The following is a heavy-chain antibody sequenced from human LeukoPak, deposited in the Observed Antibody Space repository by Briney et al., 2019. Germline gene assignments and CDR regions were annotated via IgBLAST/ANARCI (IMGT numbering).Heavy chain of an antibody. J-gene: IGHJ3*02. CDR3: ARDPPDCGGDCYDAFDI. V-gene: IGHV3-33*01. Sequence: GRSLRLSCAASGFTFSSYGMHWVRQAPGKGLEWVAVIWYDGSNKYYADSVKGRFTISRDNSKNTLYLQMNSLRAEDTAVYYCARDPPDCGGDCYDAFDIWGQGTMVTVSS. D-gene: IGHD2-21*02. CDR1: GFTFSSYG. CDR2: IWYDGSNK.